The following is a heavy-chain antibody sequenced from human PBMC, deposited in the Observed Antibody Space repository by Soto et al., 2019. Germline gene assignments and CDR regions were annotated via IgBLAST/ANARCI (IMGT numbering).Heavy chain of an antibody. CDR2: IHRSGST. D-gene: IGHD3-10*01. Sequence: SETLSLTCAVSGGSFTAYYWSWIRQSPDMRLEWIGEIHRSGSTTYNPSVESRVTISVDTSKRQFSLKLTSVTAADTGVYYCVRGRRGDPWGQGTLVTVSS. CDR3: VRGRRGDP. V-gene: IGHV4-34*01. CDR1: GGSFTAYY. J-gene: IGHJ5*02.